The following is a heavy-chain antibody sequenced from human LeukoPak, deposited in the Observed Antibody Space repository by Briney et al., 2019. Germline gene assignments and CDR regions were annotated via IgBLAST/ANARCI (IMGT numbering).Heavy chain of an antibody. CDR3: ASFRGYCSGGSCYKSSGMDV. J-gene: IGHJ6*02. CDR2: INAGNGNT. CDR1: GYTFTSYA. V-gene: IGHV1-3*01. Sequence: GASVKVSCKASGYTFTSYAMHWVRQAPGQRLEWMGWINAGNGNTKYSQKFQGRVTITRDTSASTAYMELSSLRSEDTAVYYCASFRGYCSGGSCYKSSGMDVWGQGTTVTVSS. D-gene: IGHD2-15*01.